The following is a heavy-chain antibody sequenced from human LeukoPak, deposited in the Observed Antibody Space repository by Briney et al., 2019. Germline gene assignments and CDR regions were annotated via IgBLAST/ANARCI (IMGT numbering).Heavy chain of an antibody. CDR1: GGSFSGYY. CDR3: ARDYPLGYYDFWSGYLRYYYYYYMDV. J-gene: IGHJ6*03. D-gene: IGHD3-3*01. V-gene: IGHV4-34*01. CDR2: INHSGST. Sequence: SETLSLTCAVYGGSFSGYYWSWIRPPPGKGLEWIGEINHSGSTNYNPSLKSRVTISVDTSKNQFSLKLSSVTAADTAVYYCARDYPLGYYDFWSGYLRYYYYYYMDVWGKGTTVTVSS.